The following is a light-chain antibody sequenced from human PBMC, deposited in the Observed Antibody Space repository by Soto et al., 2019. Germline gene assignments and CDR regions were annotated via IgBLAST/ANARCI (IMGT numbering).Light chain of an antibody. CDR2: DVT. J-gene: IGLJ2*01. CDR3: SSFTTTTSLIL. Sequence: QSALTQPASVSGSPGQSITISCTGTSSDVGNYDYVSWYQQHPGKAPKLIIYDVTNRPSGVSSRFSGSKSGNTASLTISGRQSDDEADYYCSSFTTTTSLILFGGGTKVTVL. V-gene: IGLV2-14*01. CDR1: SSDVGNYDY.